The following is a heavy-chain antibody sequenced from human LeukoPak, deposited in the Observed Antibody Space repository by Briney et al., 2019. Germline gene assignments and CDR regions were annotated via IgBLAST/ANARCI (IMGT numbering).Heavy chain of an antibody. CDR3: AKDVGKSYYYGMDV. Sequence: GRSLRLSCAASGFTFDDYAMHWVRQAPGKGLEWASGISWNSGSIGYADSVKGRFTISRDDAKNSLYLQMNSLRAEDTALYYCAKDVGKSYYYGMDVWGQGTTVTVSS. J-gene: IGHJ6*02. CDR1: GFTFDDYA. V-gene: IGHV3-9*01. CDR2: ISWNSGSI. D-gene: IGHD4-23*01.